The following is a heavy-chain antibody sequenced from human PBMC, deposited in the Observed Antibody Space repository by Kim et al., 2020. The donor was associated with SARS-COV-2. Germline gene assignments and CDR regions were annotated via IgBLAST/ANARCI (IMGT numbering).Heavy chain of an antibody. Sequence: SETLSLTCTVSGGSISSYYWSWIRQPPGKGLEWIGYIYYSGSTNYNPSLKSRVTISVDTSKNQFSLKLSSVTAADTAVYYCARQFWSGYYVHFDWFDPWGQGTLVTVSS. CDR2: IYYSGST. CDR1: GGSISSYY. V-gene: IGHV4-59*08. J-gene: IGHJ5*02. D-gene: IGHD3-3*01. CDR3: ARQFWSGYYVHFDWFDP.